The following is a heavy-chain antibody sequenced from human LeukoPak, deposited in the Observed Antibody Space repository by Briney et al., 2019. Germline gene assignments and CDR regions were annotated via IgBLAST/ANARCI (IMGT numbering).Heavy chain of an antibody. CDR3: AKDLSGIAVAGTPLGDY. D-gene: IGHD6-19*01. CDR2: IDSDTYGNTI. Sequence: GGSLRLSCAASGFTLSNAWMNWVRQAPGKGLEWISYIDSDTYGNTIYYPHTVKGRFTISRDNAKNSLYLQMDSLRDEDTAVYYCAKDLSGIAVAGTPLGDYWGQGTLVTVSS. CDR1: GFTLSNAW. J-gene: IGHJ4*02. V-gene: IGHV3-48*02.